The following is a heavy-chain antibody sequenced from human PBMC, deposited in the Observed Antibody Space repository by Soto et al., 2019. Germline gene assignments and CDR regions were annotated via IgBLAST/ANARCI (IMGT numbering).Heavy chain of an antibody. Sequence: ASLKVSCKASGYTFTDYGISWVRQAPGQGLEWMGWISGYNGNTKYAQKFQGRVTMTTDTPTNTAYMELRSLRSDDTAVYYCARDREYYYDSSGNYYYHDGLDVWGQGTTVTVSS. CDR3: ARDREYYYDSSGNYYYHDGLDV. D-gene: IGHD3-22*01. J-gene: IGHJ6*02. V-gene: IGHV1-18*04. CDR1: GYTFTDYG. CDR2: ISGYNGNT.